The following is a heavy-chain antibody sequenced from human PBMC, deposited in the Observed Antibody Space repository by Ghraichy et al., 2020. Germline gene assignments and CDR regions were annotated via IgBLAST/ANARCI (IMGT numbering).Heavy chain of an antibody. CDR3: ARSVVFRDGYIPL. CDR1: GITLSSHW. Sequence: GGSLRLSCEASGITLSSHWMTWVRQAPGEGLEWVATIRPDGSDKYYVDSVKGRFTISRDNAKNSVYLQMNSLRDEDTAVYYCARSVVFRDGYIPLWGQGTLVTVSS. CDR2: IRPDGSDK. D-gene: IGHD5-24*01. J-gene: IGHJ4*02. V-gene: IGHV3-7*03.